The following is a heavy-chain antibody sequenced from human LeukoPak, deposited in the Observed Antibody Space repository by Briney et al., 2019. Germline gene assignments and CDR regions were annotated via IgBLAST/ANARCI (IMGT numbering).Heavy chain of an antibody. J-gene: IGHJ4*02. CDR1: GGSFSGCY. CDR2: INHSGST. CDR3: ARRIALGRYYFDY. V-gene: IGHV4-34*01. Sequence: SETLSLTCAVYGGSFSGCYWSWIRQPPGKGLEWIGEINHSGSTNYNPSLKSRVTISVDTSKNQFSLKVNSVTAADTAVFYCARRIALGRYYFDYWAQGTPVTVSS. D-gene: IGHD3-9*01.